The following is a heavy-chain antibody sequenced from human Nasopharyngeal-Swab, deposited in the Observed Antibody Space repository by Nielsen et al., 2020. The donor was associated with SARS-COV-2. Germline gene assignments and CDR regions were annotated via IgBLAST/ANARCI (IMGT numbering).Heavy chain of an antibody. CDR2: ISYDGSTT. Sequence: GESLKISCASSGFTFSSYGMHWVRQAPGKGLECVSVISYDGSTTYYADSVKGRFTTSRDNAKNSLYLQMNSLRAEDTAVYYCARVNGHYDSSGYYSYYFDYWGQGTLVTVSS. CDR3: ARVNGHYDSSGYYSYYFDY. V-gene: IGHV3-30*03. D-gene: IGHD3-22*01. CDR1: GFTFSSYG. J-gene: IGHJ4*02.